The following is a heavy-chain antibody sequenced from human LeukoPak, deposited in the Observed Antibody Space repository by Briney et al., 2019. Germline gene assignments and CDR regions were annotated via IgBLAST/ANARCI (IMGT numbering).Heavy chain of an antibody. CDR3: TRDQSGTYSVDY. CDR2: ITNSGSFI. J-gene: IGHJ4*02. D-gene: IGHD1-26*01. Sequence: PGGSLRLSCAASGFTFSSYSMNWVRQAPGKGLEWVSSITNSGSFIYYADSGKGRFSIFRDNAKNSLYLQMNSLRAEDTAVYYCTRDQSGTYSVDYWGQGTLVTVSS. CDR1: GFTFSSYS. V-gene: IGHV3-21*01.